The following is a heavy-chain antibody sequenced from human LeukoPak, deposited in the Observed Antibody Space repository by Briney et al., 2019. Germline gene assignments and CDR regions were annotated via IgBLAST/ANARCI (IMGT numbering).Heavy chain of an antibody. J-gene: IGHJ6*03. D-gene: IGHD2-2*01. CDR1: GGSISGGDYS. CDR3: ATGTSCYHARYYYYYMDV. V-gene: IGHV4-30-4*07. CDR2: QYRNGNS. Sequence: SETLSLTCVVSGGSISGGDYSWSWVRQAPGKGLEWIGYQYRNGNSYYNPSLKSRVRISVDMSKNHLSLNLSSVTAADTAVYYCATGTSCYHARYYYYYMDVWGKGATVTVSS.